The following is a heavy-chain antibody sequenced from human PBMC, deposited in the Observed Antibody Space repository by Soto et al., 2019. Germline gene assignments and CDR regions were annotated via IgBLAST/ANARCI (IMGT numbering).Heavy chain of an antibody. CDR1: GFTFSSYG. J-gene: IGHJ5*02. CDR2: IWYDGSNK. Sequence: QVQLVESGGGVVQPGRSLRLSCAASGFTFSSYGMHWVRQAPGKGLEWVAVIWYDGSNKYYADSVKGRFTISRDNSKNKLYLQMNSMRAEDTAVYYCARDLPRSYSSSPPAAETGFDPWGQGTLVTVSS. CDR3: ARDLPRSYSSSPPAAETGFDP. D-gene: IGHD6-6*01. V-gene: IGHV3-33*01.